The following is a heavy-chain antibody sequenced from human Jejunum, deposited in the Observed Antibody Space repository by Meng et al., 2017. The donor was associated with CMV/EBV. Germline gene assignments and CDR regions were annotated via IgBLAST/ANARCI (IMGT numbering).Heavy chain of an antibody. Sequence: KASGFTFFDYYMHWLRQAPGQGLEWMGWIRLDNGATNYAQRFQGRVTLTRDTSITTAYMGLSWLTSDDTAVYFCARDSAIAAGTYFDYWGQGSPVTVSS. CDR2: IRLDNGAT. J-gene: IGHJ4*02. CDR1: GFTFFDYY. CDR3: ARDSAIAAGTYFDY. D-gene: IGHD6-13*01. V-gene: IGHV1-2*02.